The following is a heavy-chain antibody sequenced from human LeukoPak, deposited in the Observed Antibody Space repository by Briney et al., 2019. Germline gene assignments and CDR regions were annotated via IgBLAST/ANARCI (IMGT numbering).Heavy chain of an antibody. CDR2: IKQDGSEK. D-gene: IGHD3-3*01. V-gene: IGHV3-7*01. J-gene: IGHJ3*02. Sequence: GGSLRLSCAASGFTFSSCAMSWVRQAPGKGLEWVANIKQDGSEKYYVDSVKGRFTISRDNAKNSLYLQMNSLRAEDTAVYYCARVGDYDFWSAQGAFDIWGQGTMVTVSS. CDR3: ARVGDYDFWSAQGAFDI. CDR1: GFTFSSCA.